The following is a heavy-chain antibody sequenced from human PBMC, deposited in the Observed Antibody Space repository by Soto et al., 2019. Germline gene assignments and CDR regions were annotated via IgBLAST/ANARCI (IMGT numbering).Heavy chain of an antibody. D-gene: IGHD3-22*01. V-gene: IGHV3-23*01. Sequence: GGSLRLSCAASGFMFNNYAMSWCRQAPGKGLEWVSTVSVSGGTTYYADSLKGRFTISRDNSKKTVYLQMNRLRADDTAIYYCAKGLYYYDSSGYRLFDYWGQGTLVTVSS. CDR3: AKGLYYYDSSGYRLFDY. J-gene: IGHJ4*02. CDR1: GFMFNNYA. CDR2: VSVSGGTT.